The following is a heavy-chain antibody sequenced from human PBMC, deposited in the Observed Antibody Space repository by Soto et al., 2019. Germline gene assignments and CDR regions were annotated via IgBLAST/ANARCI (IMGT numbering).Heavy chain of an antibody. V-gene: IGHV3-48*03. J-gene: IGHJ4*02. CDR1: GFTFSSYE. CDR2: ISSSGSTI. Sequence: PGGSLRLSCAASGFTFSSYEMNWVRQAPGKGLEWVSYISSSGSTIYYADSVKGRFTISRDNAKNSLYLQMNSLRAEDTAVYYCARDDYYDSSGYWDFDYWGRGTLVTVSS. CDR3: ARDDYYDSSGYWDFDY. D-gene: IGHD3-22*01.